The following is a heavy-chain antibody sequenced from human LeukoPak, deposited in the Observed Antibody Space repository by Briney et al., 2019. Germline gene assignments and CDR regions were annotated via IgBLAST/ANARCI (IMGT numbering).Heavy chain of an antibody. D-gene: IGHD1-26*01. J-gene: IGHJ4*02. CDR3: ARDLSESYDY. CDR1: GYTFTGNY. Sequence: ASVKVSCKASGYTFTGNYIHWVRQAPGQGLEWMGLINPNSGGTNYAQKFQGRVTLTKDTSITTGYMELSRLRSDDTAVYYCARDLSESYDYWGQGTLVTVSS. V-gene: IGHV1-2*02. CDR2: INPNSGGT.